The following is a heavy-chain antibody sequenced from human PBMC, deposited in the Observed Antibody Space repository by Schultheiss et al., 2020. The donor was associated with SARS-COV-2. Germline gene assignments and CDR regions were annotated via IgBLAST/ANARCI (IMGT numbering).Heavy chain of an antibody. CDR2: ISGSGGST. CDR3: ARDRSVRHYYYYGMDV. V-gene: IGHV3-23*01. J-gene: IGHJ6*02. CDR1: GFTFSSYA. Sequence: GESLKISCAASGFTFSSYAMSWVRQAPGKGLEWVSAISGSGGSTYYADSVKGRFTISRDNSENMMYLQMNSLRAEDTAAYYCARDRSVRHYYYYGMDVWGQGTTVTVSS.